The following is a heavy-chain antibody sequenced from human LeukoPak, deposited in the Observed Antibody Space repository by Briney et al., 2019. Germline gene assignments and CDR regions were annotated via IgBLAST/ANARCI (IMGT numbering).Heavy chain of an antibody. D-gene: IGHD5-12*01. CDR2: IYSGGST. CDR3: ARDFGGLRYFDY. J-gene: IGHJ4*02. Sequence: GGSLRLSCAASGFTVSSNYMSWVRQAPGVGLEWVSVIYSGGSTYYADSVKGRFAISRDNSKNTLYLQMNSLRAEDTAVYYCARDFGGLRYFDYWGQGTLVTVSS. CDR1: GFTVSSNY. V-gene: IGHV3-66*02.